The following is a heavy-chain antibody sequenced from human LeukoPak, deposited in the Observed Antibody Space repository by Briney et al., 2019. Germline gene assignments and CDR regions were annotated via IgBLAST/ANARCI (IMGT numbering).Heavy chain of an antibody. CDR1: GYTFTKYA. V-gene: IGHV7-4-1*02. D-gene: IGHD1-1*01. Sequence: ASVKVSCKASGYTFTKYAMNWVRQAPGQGLEWMGWINTNTGNPKYAQDFTGRCVFSLDTSVSTAYLQISSLKAEDTAVYYCARVESHGSLGVWGKGTTVTVSS. CDR3: ARVESHGSLGV. J-gene: IGHJ6*04. CDR2: INTNTGNP.